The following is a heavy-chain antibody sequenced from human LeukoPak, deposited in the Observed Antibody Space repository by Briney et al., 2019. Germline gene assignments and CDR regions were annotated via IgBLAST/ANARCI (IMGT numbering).Heavy chain of an antibody. CDR3: ARLHYDFWSGYSRYYYMDV. CDR1: GGTFSSYA. J-gene: IGHJ6*03. D-gene: IGHD3-3*01. Sequence: SVKVSCKASGGTFSSYAISWVRHAPGQGLEWMGGIIPIFGTANYAQKFQGRVTITADESTSTAYMELGSLRSEDTAVYYCARLHYDFWSGYSRYYYMDVWGKGTTVTVSS. V-gene: IGHV1-69*01. CDR2: IIPIFGTA.